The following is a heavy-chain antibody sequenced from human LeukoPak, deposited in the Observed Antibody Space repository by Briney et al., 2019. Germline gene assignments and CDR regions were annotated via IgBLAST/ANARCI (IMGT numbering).Heavy chain of an antibody. CDR1: GFTFSDHR. V-gene: IGHV3-72*01. D-gene: IGHD2-15*01. CDR2: STDKLYSYTT. Sequence: PGGSLRLSCAVSGFTFSDHRMDWVRQVPGKGLQLVGRSTDKLYSYTTEYAASVKGRFTISRADSENSLYLQMNSLKTEDTAVYYCVRAGGTRGYDIWGQGTMVTVSS. J-gene: IGHJ3*02. CDR3: VRAGGTRGYDI.